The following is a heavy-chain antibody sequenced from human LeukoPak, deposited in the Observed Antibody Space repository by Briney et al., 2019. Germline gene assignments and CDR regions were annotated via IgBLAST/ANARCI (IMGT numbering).Heavy chain of an antibody. Sequence: ASVTVSCKASGGTFSSYAISWVRQAPGQGLEWMGGIIPIFGTANYAQKFQGRVTITADESTSTAYRELSSLRSEDTAVYYCARLAYYYDSIGFTDYWGQGTLVTVSS. CDR1: GGTFSSYA. V-gene: IGHV1-69*13. CDR2: IIPIFGTA. CDR3: ARLAYYYDSIGFTDY. J-gene: IGHJ4*02. D-gene: IGHD3-22*01.